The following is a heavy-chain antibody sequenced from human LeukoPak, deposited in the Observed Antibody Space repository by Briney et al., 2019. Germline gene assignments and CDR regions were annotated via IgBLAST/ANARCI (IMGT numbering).Heavy chain of an antibody. Sequence: ASVMVSCKASGYTFTGYYMHWVRQAPGQGLEWMGWINPNSGGTNYAQKFQGRVTMTRDTSISTAYMELSRLRSDDTAVYYCARDLWFGEFPETNWFDPWGQGTLVTVSS. CDR1: GYTFTGYY. J-gene: IGHJ5*02. CDR2: INPNSGGT. V-gene: IGHV1-2*02. D-gene: IGHD3-10*01. CDR3: ARDLWFGEFPETNWFDP.